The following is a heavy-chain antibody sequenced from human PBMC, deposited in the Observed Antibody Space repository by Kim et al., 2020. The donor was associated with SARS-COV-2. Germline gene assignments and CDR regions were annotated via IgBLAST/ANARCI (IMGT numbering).Heavy chain of an antibody. V-gene: IGHV3-21*01. J-gene: IGHJ6*02. D-gene: IGHD3-10*01. CDR3: ARDPNYYGSGSYYNVVYGMDV. CDR1: GFTFSSYS. CDR2: ISSSSYI. Sequence: GGSLRLSCAASGFTFSSYSMNWVRQAPGKGLEWVSSISSSSYIYYADSVKGRFTISRDNAKNSLYLQMNSLRAEDTAVYYCARDPNYYGSGSYYNVVYGMDVWGQGTTVTVSS.